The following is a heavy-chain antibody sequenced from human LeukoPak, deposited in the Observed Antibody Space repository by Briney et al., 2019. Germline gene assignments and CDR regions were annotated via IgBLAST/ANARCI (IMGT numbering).Heavy chain of an antibody. J-gene: IGHJ4*02. Sequence: PGGSLRLSCAASGFTFSSYAMSWVRQAPGKGLEWVSAISGSGGSTYYADSVKGRFTISRDNSKNTLYLEMSSLRVEDTAVYYCARRSIVGPTFYWGQGTLVTVSS. CDR1: GFTFSSYA. CDR2: ISGSGGST. V-gene: IGHV3-23*01. CDR3: ARRSIVGPTFY. D-gene: IGHD1-26*01.